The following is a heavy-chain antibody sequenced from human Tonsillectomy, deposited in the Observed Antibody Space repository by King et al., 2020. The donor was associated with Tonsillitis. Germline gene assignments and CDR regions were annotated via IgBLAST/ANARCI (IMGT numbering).Heavy chain of an antibody. CDR2: IYYGGST. CDR3: ARSMVRGVSPFGF. Sequence: VQLQESGPGLVKPSQTLSLTCTVSGGSISSTFYYWSWIRRHTGKGLEWIGYIYYGGSTYYNPSLKSRVTISVDTSKNQFSLKLSSVTAADTAVYYCARSMVRGVSPFGFWGQGTLVTVSS. D-gene: IGHD3-10*01. J-gene: IGHJ4*02. V-gene: IGHV4-31*03. CDR1: GGSISSTFYY.